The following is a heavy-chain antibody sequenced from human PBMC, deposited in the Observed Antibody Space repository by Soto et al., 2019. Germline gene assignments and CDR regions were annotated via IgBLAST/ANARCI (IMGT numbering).Heavy chain of an antibody. CDR3: AKDIKSGSRWAYYYYGMDV. D-gene: IGHD6-13*01. CDR2: ISYDGSNK. V-gene: IGHV3-30*18. Sequence: GSLRLSCAASGFTFSSYGMHWVRQAPGKGLEWVAVISYDGSNKYYADSVKGRFTISRDNSKNTLYLQMNSLRAEDTAVYYCAKDIKSGSRWAYYYYGMDVSGQGPNVTVYS. CDR1: GFTFSSYG. J-gene: IGHJ6*02.